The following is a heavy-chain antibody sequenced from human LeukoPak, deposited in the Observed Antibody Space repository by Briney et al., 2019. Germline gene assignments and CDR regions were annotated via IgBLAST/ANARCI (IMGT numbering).Heavy chain of an antibody. CDR3: ARGTGSSWFDP. CDR2: ININSGGT. J-gene: IGHJ5*02. D-gene: IGHD3/OR15-3a*01. Sequence: ASVKVSCVASGYTFTAYYMHWVRQAPGQGLEWMGWININSGGTKNTQKLQGRVTMTRDMSISTAYMELSGLTSDDTAVYYCARGTGSSWFDPWGQGTLVTVSS. V-gene: IGHV1-2*02. CDR1: GYTFTAYY.